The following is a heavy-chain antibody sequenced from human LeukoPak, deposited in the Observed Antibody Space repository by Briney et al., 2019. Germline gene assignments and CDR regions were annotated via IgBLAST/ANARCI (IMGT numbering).Heavy chain of an antibody. Sequence: PGGSLRLSCAASGFTFSSYSMNWVRQAPGKGLEWVSSISSSSSYIYSADSVKGRFTISRDNAKNSLYLQMNSLRAEDTAVYYCARVGATEDAFDIWGQGTMVTVSS. CDR1: GFTFSSYS. J-gene: IGHJ3*02. CDR3: ARVGATEDAFDI. D-gene: IGHD1-26*01. V-gene: IGHV3-21*01. CDR2: ISSSSSYI.